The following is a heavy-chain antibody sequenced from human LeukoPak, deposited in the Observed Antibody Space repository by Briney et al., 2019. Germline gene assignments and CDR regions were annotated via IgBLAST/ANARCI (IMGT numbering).Heavy chain of an antibody. J-gene: IGHJ4*02. D-gene: IGHD3-10*01. V-gene: IGHV3-66*01. CDR1: GFSISSNY. CDR2: IYHGGNT. Sequence: SGGSLRLSCAASGFSISSNYISWVRQAPGKGLEWVSVIYHGGNTHYADSVKGRFIISRDNSKNTLYLQMNSLRAEDSAVYYCARGSLVHYYGSGSYRNRAGFDYWGQGTLVTVSS. CDR3: ARGSLVHYYGSGSYRNRAGFDY.